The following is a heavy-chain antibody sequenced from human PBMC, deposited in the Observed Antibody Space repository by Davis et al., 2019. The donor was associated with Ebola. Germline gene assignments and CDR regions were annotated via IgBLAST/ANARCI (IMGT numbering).Heavy chain of an antibody. CDR2: ISVSGLIGGRT. Sequence: GGSLRLSCGASGFTFRNYAMSWVRQAPGKGLEWVSSISVSGLIGGRTWYADSVKGRLTISRDNSKNTLYLQMNSLRAEDTAVYYGAKDFGSGLLWFGEVLGYFDYWGQGTLVTVSS. CDR3: AKDFGSGLLWFGEVLGYFDY. V-gene: IGHV3-23*01. J-gene: IGHJ4*02. D-gene: IGHD3-10*01. CDR1: GFTFRNYA.